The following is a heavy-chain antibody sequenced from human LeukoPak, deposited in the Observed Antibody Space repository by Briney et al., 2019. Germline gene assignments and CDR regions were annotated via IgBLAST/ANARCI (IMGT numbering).Heavy chain of an antibody. J-gene: IGHJ4*02. Sequence: GGSLRLSCAASGFTFDDYGMSWVRQAPGKGLEWVSGINWNGGSTGYADSVKGRFTISRDNAKNSLYLQMNSLRAEDTALYYCARDRPYYYDSSGYSAPDYWGQGTLVTVCS. CDR1: GFTFDDYG. V-gene: IGHV3-20*04. CDR2: INWNGGST. D-gene: IGHD3-22*01. CDR3: ARDRPYYYDSSGYSAPDY.